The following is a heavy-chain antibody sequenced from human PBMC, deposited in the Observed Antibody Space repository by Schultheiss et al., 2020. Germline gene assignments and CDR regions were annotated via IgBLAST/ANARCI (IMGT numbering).Heavy chain of an antibody. J-gene: IGHJ3*02. CDR1: GYTFTGYY. D-gene: IGHD5-18*01. CDR3: ARDGYSYGERAFDI. CDR2: IIPIFGTA. V-gene: IGHV1-18*04. Sequence: ASVKVSCKASGYTFTGYYMHWVRQAPGQGLEWMGGIIPIFGTANYAQKLQGRVTMTTDTSTSTAYMELRSLRSDDTAVYYCARDGYSYGERAFDIWGQGTMVTVS.